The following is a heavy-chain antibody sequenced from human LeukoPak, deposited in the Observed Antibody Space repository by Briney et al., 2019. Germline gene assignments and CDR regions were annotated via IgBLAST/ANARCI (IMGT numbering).Heavy chain of an antibody. CDR2: IYTSGST. CDR3: ARGVPAAILGYWFDP. D-gene: IGHD2-2*02. Sequence: SETLSLTCTVSGGSISSYYWSWIRQPAGKGLEWIGRIYTSGSTNYNPSLKSRVTISVDTSKNQFSLKLSSVTAADTAVYYCARGVPAAILGYWFDPWGQGTLVTVSS. CDR1: GGSISSYY. V-gene: IGHV4-4*07. J-gene: IGHJ5*02.